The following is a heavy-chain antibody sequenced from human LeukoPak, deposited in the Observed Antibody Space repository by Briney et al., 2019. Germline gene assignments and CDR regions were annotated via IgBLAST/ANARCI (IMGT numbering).Heavy chain of an antibody. CDR3: AKDLGDYYGMDV. Sequence: SETLSLTSAAYGGACSGDYWSWIRQPPGKELKWIGEINHSGSTNYNPSLKSRVTISVDTSKNQFSLKLSSVTAADTAVYYCAKDLGDYYGMDVWGKGTTVTVSS. D-gene: IGHD2-15*01. J-gene: IGHJ6*04. CDR2: INHSGST. CDR1: GGACSGDY. V-gene: IGHV4-34*01.